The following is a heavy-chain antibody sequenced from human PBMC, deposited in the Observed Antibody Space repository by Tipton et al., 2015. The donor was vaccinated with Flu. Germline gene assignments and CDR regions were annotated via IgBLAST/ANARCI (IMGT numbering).Heavy chain of an antibody. V-gene: IGHV4-38-2*01. CDR1: GYSISSGYY. CDR2: IYHSGST. J-gene: IGHJ3*02. D-gene: IGHD5-18*01. CDR3: ARPSDTTMAHEDAFDI. Sequence: LRLSCAVSGYSISSGYYWGWVRQPPGKGLEWIGTIYHSGSTYYSPSLKSRVTISIDTSKNQFSLKLSSVTAADTAVYYCARPSDTTMAHEDAFDIWGQGTMVTVSS.